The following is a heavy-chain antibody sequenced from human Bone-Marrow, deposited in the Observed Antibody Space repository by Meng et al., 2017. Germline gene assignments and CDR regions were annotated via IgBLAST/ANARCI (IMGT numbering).Heavy chain of an antibody. J-gene: IGHJ4*02. V-gene: IGHV3-15*01. CDR1: GFRLTDAW. CDR2: IKSNSDGGTT. D-gene: IGHD6-13*01. Sequence: VELGGGLVNWVGFLILSGVASGFRLTDAWMSWVRQAPGKGLEWVGRIKSNSDGGTTDYAAPVKGRFTISRDDSKNTLYLQMNSLITEDTAVYFCATGAAAADHWGQGTLVTVSS. CDR3: ATGAAAADH.